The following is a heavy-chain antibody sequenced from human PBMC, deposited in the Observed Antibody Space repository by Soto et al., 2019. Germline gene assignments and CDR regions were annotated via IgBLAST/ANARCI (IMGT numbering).Heavy chain of an antibody. V-gene: IGHV4-31*03. CDR2: SYYSGST. D-gene: IGHD5-18*01. CDR1: GGSISSGGYY. J-gene: IGHJ4*02. Sequence: QVQLQESGPGLVKPSQTLSLTCTVSGGSISSGGYYWSCIRQHPGKGLEWIGYSYYSGSTYYNPSLKSRDTISVDTSKNQSALKLSSVTAADTAVYYCARGSLFYHTGSGFDDWGQGTLVTVSS. CDR3: ARGSLFYHTGSGFDD.